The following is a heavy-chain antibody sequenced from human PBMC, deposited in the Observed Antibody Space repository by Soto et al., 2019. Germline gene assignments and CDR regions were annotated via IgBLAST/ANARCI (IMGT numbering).Heavy chain of an antibody. Sequence: QVQLVQSGAEVKKPGSSVKVSCKASGGTFSSYAISWVRQAPGQGLEWMGGIIPIFGTANYAQKFQGRVTITADESTSTAYMELSSLRYEDTAVYYCARDPSPTIFGVVIRYNWFDPWGQGTLVTVSS. CDR3: ARDPSPTIFGVVIRYNWFDP. V-gene: IGHV1-69*01. CDR1: GGTFSSYA. J-gene: IGHJ5*02. CDR2: IIPIFGTA. D-gene: IGHD3-3*01.